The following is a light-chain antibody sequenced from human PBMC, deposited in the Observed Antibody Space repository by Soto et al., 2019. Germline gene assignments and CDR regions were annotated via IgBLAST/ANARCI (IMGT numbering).Light chain of an antibody. Sequence: DIQMTQSPSSLSASVGDRVTITCRASQAFSNYLTWYQQKPGKPPKRLIYAASNLHSGVPSRFSGSGSGTAFTLTINSPQPEDSTTYYCLQHNSFPWTFGQGTKVEI. J-gene: IGKJ1*01. V-gene: IGKV1-17*01. CDR2: AAS. CDR1: QAFSNY. CDR3: LQHNSFPWT.